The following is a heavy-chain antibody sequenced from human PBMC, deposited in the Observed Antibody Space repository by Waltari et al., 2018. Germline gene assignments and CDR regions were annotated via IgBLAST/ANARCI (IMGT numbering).Heavy chain of an antibody. J-gene: IGHJ4*02. D-gene: IGHD2-15*01. CDR3: ARGSEVVAVDY. CDR1: GYTFTSYA. V-gene: IGHV1-3*01. CDR2: INAGNGNT. Sequence: QVQLVQSGAEVKKPGASVKVSCKASGYTFTSYAMHWVRQAPGQRLEWMGWINAGNGNTKYSQKFQGRVTITRDTSASTAYMELSSLRSEDTAVYYCARGSEVVAVDYWGQGTLVTVSS.